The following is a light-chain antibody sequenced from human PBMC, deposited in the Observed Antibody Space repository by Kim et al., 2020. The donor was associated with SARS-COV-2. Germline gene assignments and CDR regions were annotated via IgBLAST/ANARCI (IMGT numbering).Light chain of an antibody. V-gene: IGKV3-15*01. J-gene: IGKJ5*01. CDR3: QQYNNWPPIT. Sequence: PGERATLSCRASQSVSSNLAWYQQKPGQAPRLLIYGASTRATGIPGRFSGSGSGTEFTLTISSLQSEDFAVYYCQQYNNWPPITFGQGTRLEIK. CDR1: QSVSSN. CDR2: GAS.